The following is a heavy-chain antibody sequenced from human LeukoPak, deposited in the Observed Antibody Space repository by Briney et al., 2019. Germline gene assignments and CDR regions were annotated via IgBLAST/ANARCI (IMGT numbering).Heavy chain of an antibody. CDR2: IWYDGSNK. CDR1: GYTFSSYR. V-gene: IGHV3-33*01. J-gene: IGHJ4*02. Sequence: GSCLRLSCAASGYTFSSYRMHWVREAPGKGLEWVAVIWYDGSNKYYADSVKGRFTISRDNSKNTLYLQMNSLRAEDTAVYYCARERYSYGLFDYWGQGTLVTVSS. CDR3: ARERYSYGLFDY. D-gene: IGHD5-18*01.